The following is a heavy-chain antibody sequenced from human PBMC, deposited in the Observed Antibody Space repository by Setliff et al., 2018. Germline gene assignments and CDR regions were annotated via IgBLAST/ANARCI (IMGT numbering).Heavy chain of an antibody. CDR1: GYTFTGYY. Sequence: ASVKVSCKASGYTFTGYYMHWVRQAPGQGLEWMGWINPNSGGTNYAQKFQGRVTMTRDTSISTAYMELSRLRSDDTAVYYCARKGSVYSSGWYFDYWGQGTLITVSS. D-gene: IGHD6-19*01. CDR3: ARKGSVYSSGWYFDY. J-gene: IGHJ4*02. V-gene: IGHV1-2*02. CDR2: INPNSGGT.